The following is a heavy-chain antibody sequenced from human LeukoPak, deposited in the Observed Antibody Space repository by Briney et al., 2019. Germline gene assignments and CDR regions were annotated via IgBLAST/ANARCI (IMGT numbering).Heavy chain of an antibody. CDR2: ISSSGDST. J-gene: IGHJ4*02. Sequence: GGSLRLSCAVSGITFSTSAMSWVRQAPGKGLEWVSAISSSGDSTNYADSVKGRFTISRDNSKSTMYLQMNSLRAEDTAVYYCARESLSSGFYYFDYWGQGTLVTVSS. V-gene: IGHV3-23*01. CDR3: ARESLSSGFYYFDY. D-gene: IGHD3-22*01. CDR1: GITFSTSA.